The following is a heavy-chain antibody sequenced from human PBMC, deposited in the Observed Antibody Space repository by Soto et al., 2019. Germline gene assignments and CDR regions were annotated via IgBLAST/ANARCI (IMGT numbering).Heavy chain of an antibody. D-gene: IGHD4-17*01. CDR3: SRDVDFGEEDV. CDR2: IYYSGSS. Sequence: PSETLSLTCTVSGGSITSGGYCWTWIRQHPVKGLEWMGHIYYSGSSSYNPSLKSRLTISIDTSKNQFSLKLTSVTAADTAVYYCSRDVDFGEEDVWGQGTTVTVSS. J-gene: IGHJ6*02. CDR1: GGSITSGGYC. V-gene: IGHV4-31*03.